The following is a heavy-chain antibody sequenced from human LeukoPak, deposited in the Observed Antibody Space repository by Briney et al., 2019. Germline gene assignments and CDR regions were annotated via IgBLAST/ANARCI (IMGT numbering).Heavy chain of an antibody. CDR2: ISGSGGST. CDR3: AKGYRSGWYGDAFDI. Sequence: GGSLRLSCGASGFTFSSYAMSWVRQAPGKGLEWVSAISGSGGSTYYADSVKGRFTISRDNSKNTLYLQMNSLRAEDTAVYYCAKGYRSGWYGDAFDIWGQGTMVTVSS. D-gene: IGHD6-19*01. CDR1: GFTFSSYA. J-gene: IGHJ3*02. V-gene: IGHV3-23*01.